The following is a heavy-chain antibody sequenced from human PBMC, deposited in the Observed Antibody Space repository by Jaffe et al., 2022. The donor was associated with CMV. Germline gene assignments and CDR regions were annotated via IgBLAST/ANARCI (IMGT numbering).Heavy chain of an antibody. CDR1: GFTISNNY. Sequence: EVQLVESGGGLVQPGGSLRLSCAASGFTISNNYMSWVRQAPGKGLEWVSVTYSGGSTNYADSVKGRFTISRDNSKNTLYLQMNSLRAEDTAVYYCARGLYCTNGVCGIGSFDYWGQGTLVTVSS. CDR2: TYSGGST. V-gene: IGHV3-66*01. J-gene: IGHJ4*02. CDR3: ARGLYCTNGVCGIGSFDY. D-gene: IGHD2-8*01.